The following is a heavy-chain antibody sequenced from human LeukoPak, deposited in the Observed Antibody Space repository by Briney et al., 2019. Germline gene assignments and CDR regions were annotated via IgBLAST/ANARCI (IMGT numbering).Heavy chain of an antibody. Sequence: ASVKVSCKASGGTFSSYAISWVRRAPGQGLEWMGGIIPIFGTANYAQKFQGRVTITTDESTSTAYMELSSLRSEDTAVYYCARARSEYSSSSYNWFDPWGQGTLVTVSS. D-gene: IGHD6-6*01. V-gene: IGHV1-69*05. J-gene: IGHJ5*02. CDR3: ARARSEYSSSSYNWFDP. CDR2: IIPIFGTA. CDR1: GGTFSSYA.